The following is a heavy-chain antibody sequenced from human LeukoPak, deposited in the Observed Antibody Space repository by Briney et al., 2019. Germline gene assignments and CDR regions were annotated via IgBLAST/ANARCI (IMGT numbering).Heavy chain of an antibody. CDR3: ARGLTFYDFWSGYYTAPRSWFDP. CDR2: INHSGST. Sequence: SETLSLTCAVYGGSFSGYYWSWIRQPPGQGLEWIGEINHSGSTNYNPSLKSRVTISVDTSKNQFSLKLSSVTAADTAVYYCARGLTFYDFWSGYYTAPRSWFDPWGQGTLVTVSS. J-gene: IGHJ5*02. V-gene: IGHV4-34*01. D-gene: IGHD3-3*01. CDR1: GGSFSGYY.